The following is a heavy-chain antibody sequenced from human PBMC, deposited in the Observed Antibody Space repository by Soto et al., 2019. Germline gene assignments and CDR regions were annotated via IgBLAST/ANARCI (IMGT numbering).Heavy chain of an antibody. Sequence: RASVKVSCKASGGTFSSYAISWVRQAPGQGLEWMGGIIPIFGTANYAQKFQGRVTITADESTSTAYMELSSLRSEDTAVYYCARESTQLYYYYGMDVWGQGTTVTISS. D-gene: IGHD1-1*01. CDR2: IIPIFGTA. CDR3: ARESTQLYYYYGMDV. J-gene: IGHJ6*02. V-gene: IGHV1-69*13. CDR1: GGTFSSYA.